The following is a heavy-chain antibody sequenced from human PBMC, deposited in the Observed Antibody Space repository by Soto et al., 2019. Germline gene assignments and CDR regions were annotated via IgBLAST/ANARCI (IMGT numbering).Heavy chain of an antibody. CDR1: GGSISSGGYS. V-gene: IGHV4-30-2*01. D-gene: IGHD2-21*02. Sequence: QLQLQESGSGLVKPSQTLSLTCAVSGGSISSGGYSWSWIRQPPGKGLEWIGYIYHSGSTYYNPSLESRVTISVDRSKNQCSLKLSSVTAADTAVYYCARARAYCGGDCYSAYFQHWGQGTLVTVSS. CDR2: IYHSGST. CDR3: ARARAYCGGDCYSAYFQH. J-gene: IGHJ1*01.